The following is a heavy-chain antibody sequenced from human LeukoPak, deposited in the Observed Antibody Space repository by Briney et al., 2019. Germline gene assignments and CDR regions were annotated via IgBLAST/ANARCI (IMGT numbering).Heavy chain of an antibody. J-gene: IGHJ4*02. CDR2: IYPGDSDT. D-gene: IGHD2-2*01. CDR1: GYSFTNYW. V-gene: IGHV5-51*01. Sequence: GESLKISCKGSGYSFTNYWIGWVRQMPGKGLEWMGIIYPGDSDTRYSPSFQGQVTISADKSISTAYLQWSSLKASDTAMYYCTRYGIRGSTDEYQVLPFDYWGQGTLVTVSS. CDR3: TRYGIRGSTDEYQVLPFDY.